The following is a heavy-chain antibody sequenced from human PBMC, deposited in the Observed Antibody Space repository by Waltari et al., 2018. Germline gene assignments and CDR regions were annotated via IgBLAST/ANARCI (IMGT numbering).Heavy chain of an antibody. CDR1: GFTFANAW. J-gene: IGHJ4*02. V-gene: IGHV3-15*01. D-gene: IGHD2-2*01. Sequence: EVRLVESGGGLVKPGDSLRLSCVASGFTFANAWINWVRQAPGKGREWVGRLKSKAEGGTTDYAAPVKGRFAISRDDSKDTAYLQMNSLKTEDTAMYFCTTEGGRTWPMYWGQGTLVTVSS. CDR2: LKSKAEGGTT. CDR3: TTEGGRTWPMY.